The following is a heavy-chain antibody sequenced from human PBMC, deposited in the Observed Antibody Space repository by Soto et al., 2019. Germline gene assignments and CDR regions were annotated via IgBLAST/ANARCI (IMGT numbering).Heavy chain of an antibody. J-gene: IGHJ6*02. D-gene: IGHD2-2*01. CDR2: IIPIFGTA. V-gene: IGHV1-69*13. CDR3: ARDSRHSFTSVVPAAIVIPGYYYYVMDI. Sequence: SVKVSCKASGGTFSSYAISWVRQAPGQGLEWMGGIIPIFGTANYAQKFQGRVTITADESTSTAYMELSSLRSEDTAVYYCARDSRHSFTSVVPAAIVIPGYYYYVMDIWGQGTTVTVSS. CDR1: GGTFSSYA.